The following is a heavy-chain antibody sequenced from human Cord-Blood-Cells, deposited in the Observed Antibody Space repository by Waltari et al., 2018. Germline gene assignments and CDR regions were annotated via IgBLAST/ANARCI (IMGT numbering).Heavy chain of an antibody. V-gene: IGHV4-39*01. Sequence: QLQLQESGPGLVKPSETLSLTCTVSGGSISSSSYYWGWIRQPPGKGLEWIGSIYYSGSTYYNPSLKSRVTISVDTSKNQFSLKLSSVTAADTAVYYCAYYYDSSGYLSPIYWSQGTLVTVSS. D-gene: IGHD3-22*01. J-gene: IGHJ4*02. CDR2: IYYSGST. CDR3: AYYYDSSGYLSPIY. CDR1: GGSISSSSYY.